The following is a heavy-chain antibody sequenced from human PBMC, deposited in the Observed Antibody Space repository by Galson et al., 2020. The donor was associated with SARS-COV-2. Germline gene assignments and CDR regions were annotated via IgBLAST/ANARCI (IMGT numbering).Heavy chain of an antibody. CDR3: ARGMNGMAGGFDN. CDR2: ISYDGTKM. Sequence: GESLRLTCAASGFTFSIYAKHWVRQAPGKGLEWVAVISYDGTKMYYDDSVRGRITISRDNSKNTVFLQMNSLRGEDTAIYFCARGMNGMAGGFDNWGQGTTVTVSS. D-gene: IGHD6-19*01. V-gene: IGHV3-30*04. J-gene: IGHJ3*02. CDR1: GFTFSIYA.